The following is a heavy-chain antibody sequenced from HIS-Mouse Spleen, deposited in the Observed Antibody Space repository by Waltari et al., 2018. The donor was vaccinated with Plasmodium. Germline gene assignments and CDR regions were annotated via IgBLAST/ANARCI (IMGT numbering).Heavy chain of an antibody. CDR3: AKEVLGYYDFWSRPDY. V-gene: IGHV3-30*18. J-gene: IGHJ4*02. D-gene: IGHD3-3*01. CDR1: GFTFSRCA. CDR2: ISYDGSNK. Sequence: QVQLVESGGGVVQPGRSLRLSCSASGFTFSRCAMHWVRQAPGKGLEWVAVISYDGSNKYYADSVKGRFTISRDNSKNTLYLQMNSLRAEDTAVYYCAKEVLGYYDFWSRPDYWGQGTLVTVSS.